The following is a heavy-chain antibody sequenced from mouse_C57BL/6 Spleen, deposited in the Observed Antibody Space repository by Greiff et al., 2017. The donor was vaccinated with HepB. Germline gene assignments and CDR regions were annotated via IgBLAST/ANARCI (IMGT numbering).Heavy chain of an antibody. Sequence: VHVKQSGAELVKPGASVKMSCKASGYTFTSYWITWVKQRPGQGLEWIGDIYPGSGSTNYNEKFKSKATLTVDTSSSTAYMQLSSLTSEDSAVYYCARSGNYYYGSSYFDYWGQGTTLTVSS. CDR2: IYPGSGST. CDR3: ARSGNYYYGSSYFDY. V-gene: IGHV1-55*01. CDR1: GYTFTSYW. J-gene: IGHJ2*01. D-gene: IGHD1-1*01.